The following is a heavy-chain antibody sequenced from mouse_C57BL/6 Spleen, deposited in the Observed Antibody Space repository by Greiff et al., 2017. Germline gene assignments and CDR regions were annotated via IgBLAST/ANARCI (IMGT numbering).Heavy chain of an antibody. D-gene: IGHD2-1*01. CDR2: ISDGGSYT. CDR1: GFTFSSYA. Sequence: EVQGVESGGGLVKPGGSLKLSCAASGFTFSSYAMSWVRQTPEKRLEWVATISDGGSYTYYPDNVKGRFTISRDNAKNNLYLQMSHLKSEDTAMYYCARADYGNSWYFDVWGTGTTVTVSS. CDR3: ARADYGNSWYFDV. V-gene: IGHV5-4*01. J-gene: IGHJ1*03.